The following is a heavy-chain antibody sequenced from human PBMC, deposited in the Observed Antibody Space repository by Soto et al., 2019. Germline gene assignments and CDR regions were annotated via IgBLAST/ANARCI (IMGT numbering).Heavy chain of an antibody. CDR2: INAGIDFS. CDR1: EYTFTSHV. D-gene: IGHD2-15*01. V-gene: IGHV1-3*01. Sequence: ASVKVSCKASEYTFTSHVIHWVRQAPGQRLEWMGWINAGIDFSIQSERFQARVTFTSDTSATTAYMELSSLRSEDTAVYYCARDQGYCSGGSCPVRWFDPWGQGTLVTVS. CDR3: ARDQGYCSGGSCPVRWFDP. J-gene: IGHJ5*02.